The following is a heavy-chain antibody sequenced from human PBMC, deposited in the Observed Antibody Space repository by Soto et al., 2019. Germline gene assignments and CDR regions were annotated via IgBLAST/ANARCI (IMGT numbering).Heavy chain of an antibody. Sequence: SETLSLTCTVSGGSISSYYWSWIRQPPGKGLEWIGYIYYSGSTNYNPSLKSRVTISVDTSKNQFSLKLSSVTAADTAVYYCARDTYGSSFPPFYYYYGMDVWGQGTTVTV. CDR2: IYYSGST. CDR3: ARDTYGSSFPPFYYYYGMDV. V-gene: IGHV4-59*01. J-gene: IGHJ6*02. CDR1: GGSISSYY. D-gene: IGHD6-6*01.